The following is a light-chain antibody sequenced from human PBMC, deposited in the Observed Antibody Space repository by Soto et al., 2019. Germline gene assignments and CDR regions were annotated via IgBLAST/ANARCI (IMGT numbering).Light chain of an antibody. J-gene: IGKJ1*01. CDR2: AAS. Sequence: AIRMTQSPSSFSASTGDRVTITCRASQGISSYLAWYQQKPGKAPKLLIYAASTWQSGVPSRFSGSGSGTDFNLTISCLQSEDFATYYCHQYYIYPRTFGQGTKVEIK. V-gene: IGKV1-8*01. CDR3: HQYYIYPRT. CDR1: QGISSY.